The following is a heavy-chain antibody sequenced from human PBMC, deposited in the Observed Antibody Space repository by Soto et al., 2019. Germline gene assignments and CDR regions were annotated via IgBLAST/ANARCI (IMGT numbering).Heavy chain of an antibody. CDR3: AREKCSSNNCYLVGYYGLDV. CDR1: GFNFTDYN. Sequence: GGSLRLSCAGSGFNFTDYNMNWVRQAPGKGLEWVSSISSTGRYIYYGDSVRGRITVSRDNGKNSLFLQMNNLGAEDTAVYYCAREKCSSNNCYLVGYYGLDVWGQGTTVTVSS. D-gene: IGHD2-2*01. J-gene: IGHJ6*02. CDR2: ISSTGRYI. V-gene: IGHV3-21*01.